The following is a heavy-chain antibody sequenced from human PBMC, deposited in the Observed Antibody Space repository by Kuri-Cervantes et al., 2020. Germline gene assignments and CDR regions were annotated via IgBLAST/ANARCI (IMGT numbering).Heavy chain of an antibody. CDR2: IYYSGST. CDR3: ARGGGYSYGSYYYYYMDV. Sequence: SETLSLTCTVSGGSISSSSYYWGWIRQPPGKGLEWIGSIYYSGSTYYNPSLKSRVSISMDTSKNQISLELASVTAADTAVYYCARGGGYSYGSYYYYYMDVWGKGTTVTVSS. CDR1: GGSISSSSYY. V-gene: IGHV4-39*07. D-gene: IGHD5-18*01. J-gene: IGHJ6*03.